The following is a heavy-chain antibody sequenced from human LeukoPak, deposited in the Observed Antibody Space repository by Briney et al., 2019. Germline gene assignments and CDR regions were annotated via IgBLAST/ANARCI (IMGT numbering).Heavy chain of an antibody. J-gene: IGHJ3*01. D-gene: IGHD1/OR15-1a*01. V-gene: IGHV4-34*01. CDR3: ARDWYNNSDAFDL. CDR1: GGSFSGYY. CDR2: INHSGST. Sequence: SQTLSLTCAVYGGSFSGYYWSWIRQPPGKGLEWIGEINHSGSTNYNPSLKSRVTISVDTSKNQFSLKLSSVTAEDTAVYYCARDWYNNSDAFDLWGQGTMVTVSS.